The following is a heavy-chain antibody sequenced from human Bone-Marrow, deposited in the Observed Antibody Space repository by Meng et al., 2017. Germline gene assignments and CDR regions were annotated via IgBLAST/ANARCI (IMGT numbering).Heavy chain of an antibody. D-gene: IGHD1-26*01. CDR1: GGSISSGGYY. CDR2: IYYSGST. J-gene: IGHJ4*02. V-gene: IGHV4-31*03. CDR3: ARDRVGGTAAQFDY. Sequence: QVQRSGTGLVKPSPTLSLTSTVSGGSISSGGYYWSWIRHHPGKGLEWIGYIYYSGSTYYNPSLKSRLTISVDTSQNQFSLNLNSVTAADTAVYYWARDRVGGTAAQFDYWGQGTLVTVSS.